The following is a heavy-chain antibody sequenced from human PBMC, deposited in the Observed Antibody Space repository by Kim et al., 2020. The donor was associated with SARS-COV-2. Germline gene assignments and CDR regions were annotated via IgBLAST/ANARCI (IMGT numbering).Heavy chain of an antibody. CDR3: AKGEDTMIPLGGWAFDI. D-gene: IGHD3-22*01. CDR2: IWYDGSNK. J-gene: IGHJ3*02. Sequence: GGSLRLSCAASGFTFSSYGMHWVRQAPGKGLEWVAVIWYDGSNKYYADSVKGRFTISRDNSKNTLYLQMNSLRAEDKAVYYCAKGEDTMIPLGGWAFDIWGQGTMVTVSS. CDR1: GFTFSSYG. V-gene: IGHV3-33*06.